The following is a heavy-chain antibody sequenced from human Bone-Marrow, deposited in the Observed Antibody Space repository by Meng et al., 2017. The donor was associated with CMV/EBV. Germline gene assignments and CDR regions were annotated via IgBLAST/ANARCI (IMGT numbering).Heavy chain of an antibody. J-gene: IGHJ4*02. Sequence: SETLSLTCTVSGGSISSSNYYWGWVRQPPGKGLEWIASIYHTGTTYYNPSLKSRATISLDTSKSHFSLRLSSVTAADTAVYFCARVKGTTGPAYYFDYWGQGLLVTVSS. D-gene: IGHD2-8*02. V-gene: IGHV4-39*02. CDR3: ARVKGTTGPAYYFDY. CDR2: IYHTGTT. CDR1: GGSISSSNYY.